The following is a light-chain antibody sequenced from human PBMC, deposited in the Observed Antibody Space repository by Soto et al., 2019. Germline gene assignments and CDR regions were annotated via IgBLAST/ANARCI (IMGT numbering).Light chain of an antibody. CDR3: CSYAGSYTFSLVV. CDR2: DVS. J-gene: IGLJ2*01. CDR1: SSDVGGYNY. Sequence: QSALTQPRSVSGSPGQSVTISCTGTSSDVGGYNYVSWYQQHPGKAPKLMIYDVSKRPSGVPDRFSGSKSGNTASLTISGLQAEDEADYYCCSYAGSYTFSLVVFGGGTKVTVL. V-gene: IGLV2-11*01.